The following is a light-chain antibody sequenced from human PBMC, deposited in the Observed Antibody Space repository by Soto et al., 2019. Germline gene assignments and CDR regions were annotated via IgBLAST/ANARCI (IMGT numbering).Light chain of an antibody. CDR1: QSVSSS. V-gene: IGKV3-15*01. CDR3: QQYHSWPA. J-gene: IGKJ1*01. CDR2: GSA. Sequence: EIVLTQSPGTLSLSPGERATLSCRASQSVSSSLAWYQQRPGQAPRLLIYGSATRATGIPDRFSGSGSGTEFTLTISSLQSEDSAVYYCQQYHSWPAFGQGTKVEIK.